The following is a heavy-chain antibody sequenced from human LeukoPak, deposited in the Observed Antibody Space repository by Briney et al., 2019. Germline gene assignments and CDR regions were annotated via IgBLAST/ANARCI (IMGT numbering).Heavy chain of an antibody. J-gene: IGHJ4*02. Sequence: GGSLRPSSAASAFTFSSHAMSCVSQAPGKGLEWVSAFSGSGGSTYYADYVKGGFTISRDNSKNTLYLQMNSLRAEDTAVYYCAKDSRASGSYRDYFDYWGQGTQVTVSS. V-gene: IGHV3-23*01. CDR3: AKDSRASGSYRDYFDY. CDR2: FSGSGGST. CDR1: AFTFSSHA. D-gene: IGHD1-26*01.